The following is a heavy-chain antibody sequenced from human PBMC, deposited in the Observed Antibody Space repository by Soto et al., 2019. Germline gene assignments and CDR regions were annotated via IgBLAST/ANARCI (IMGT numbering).Heavy chain of an antibody. CDR3: ARAFELSGSYFLDH. Sequence: QVHLVQSGAEVKKPGSSVKVSCKASGDTFTKYGISWVRQAPGQGLEWMGGVIPLFGAPNYAQRFKDRVTITADPSTTTAYLDPASLTSEYTAMYFCARAFELSGSYFLDHWGQGTLISVSS. J-gene: IGHJ4*02. CDR1: GDTFTKYG. CDR2: VIPLFGAP. V-gene: IGHV1-69*01. D-gene: IGHD1-26*01.